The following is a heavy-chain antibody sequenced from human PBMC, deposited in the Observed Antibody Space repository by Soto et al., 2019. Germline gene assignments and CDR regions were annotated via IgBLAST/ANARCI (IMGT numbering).Heavy chain of an antibody. J-gene: IGHJ6*02. V-gene: IGHV1-69*14. CDR2: IIPIFGTV. CDR3: AKGAVAGTPTSYYDYGMDV. Sequence: QVQLLQSGAEVKKPGSSVRVSCEASGGTFRTYAISWVRQAPGQGLEWMGEIIPIFGTVNYAQKFQGRVTITADKSTTTVDMDLRSLRSEDTAVYYCAKGAVAGTPTSYYDYGMDVWGQGTTVTVSS. D-gene: IGHD6-19*01. CDR1: GGTFRTYA.